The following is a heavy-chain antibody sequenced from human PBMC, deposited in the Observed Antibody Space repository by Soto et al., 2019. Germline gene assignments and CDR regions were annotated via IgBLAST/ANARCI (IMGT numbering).Heavy chain of an antibody. Sequence: SVKVSCKASGGTFSSYAISWVRQAPGQGLEWMGGIIPIFGTANYAQKFQGRVTITADESTSTAYMELSSLRSEDTAVYYCARGYDFWSGYRYYFDYWGQGTLVTVSS. CDR2: IIPIFGTA. CDR1: GGTFSSYA. V-gene: IGHV1-69*13. J-gene: IGHJ4*02. CDR3: ARGYDFWSGYRYYFDY. D-gene: IGHD3-3*01.